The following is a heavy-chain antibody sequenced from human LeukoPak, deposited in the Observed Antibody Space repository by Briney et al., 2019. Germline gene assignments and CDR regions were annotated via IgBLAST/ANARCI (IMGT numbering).Heavy chain of an antibody. CDR3: ARHGLHSGSYGRFYFDY. J-gene: IGHJ4*02. Sequence: PSETLSLTCTVSGGSVSSGSYYWSWFRQPPGKGLEWIGSIYYSGSTYYNPSLKSRVTISVDTSKNQFSLKLSSVTAADTAVYYCARHGLHSGSYGRFYFDYWGQGTLVTVSS. CDR1: GGSVSSGSYY. CDR2: IYYSGST. D-gene: IGHD1-26*01. V-gene: IGHV4-39*01.